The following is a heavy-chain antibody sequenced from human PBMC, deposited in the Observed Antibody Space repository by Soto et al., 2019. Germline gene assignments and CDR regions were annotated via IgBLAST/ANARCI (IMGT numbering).Heavy chain of an antibody. CDR2: INHSGST. CDR1: GGSFSGYY. D-gene: IGHD2-2*01. Sequence: QVQLQQWGAGLLKPSETLSLTCAVYGGSFSGYYWSWIRQPPGKGLEWIGEINHSGSTNYNPSLKSRVTIPVDTSKNQISLKLSSVTAADTAVYYCARGRDCRSTSCQYNWFDPWGQGTLVTVSS. CDR3: ARGRDCRSTSCQYNWFDP. J-gene: IGHJ5*02. V-gene: IGHV4-34*01.